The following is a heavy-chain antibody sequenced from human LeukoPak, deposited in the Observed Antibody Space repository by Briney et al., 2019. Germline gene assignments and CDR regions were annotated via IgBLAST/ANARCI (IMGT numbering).Heavy chain of an antibody. CDR1: GYTFTNYD. CDR3: ARVGPAAIVDY. V-gene: IGHV1-8*01. CDR2: TNPISCNT. D-gene: IGHD2-2*01. Sequence: ASVKVSCKASGYTFTNYDINWVRQASGQGLEWMGWTNPISCNTGSAQKFQGRVTLTRNTSISTAYLELSSLRSEDTAVYYCARVGPAAIVDYWGQGTLITVSS. J-gene: IGHJ4*02.